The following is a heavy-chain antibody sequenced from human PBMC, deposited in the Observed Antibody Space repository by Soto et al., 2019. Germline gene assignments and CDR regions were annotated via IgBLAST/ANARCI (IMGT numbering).Heavy chain of an antibody. Sequence: PGESLKISCAGPGFTFSDCYMTWILQAPGKGLEYVASMSGTGNTILYADSVKGRFTISRDNAKNSLFLQMNSLRADDTAVYYCARGIPGYCGGATCYSGWFDPWGQGTLVTVSS. CDR1: GFTFSDCY. CDR3: ARGIPGYCGGATCYSGWFDP. J-gene: IGHJ5*02. V-gene: IGHV3-11*01. D-gene: IGHD2-15*01. CDR2: MSGTGNTI.